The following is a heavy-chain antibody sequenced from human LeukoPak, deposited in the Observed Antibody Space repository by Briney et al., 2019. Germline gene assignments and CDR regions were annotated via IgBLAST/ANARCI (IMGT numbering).Heavy chain of an antibody. J-gene: IGHJ4*02. CDR3: ARGTTVTTEFDY. V-gene: IGHV4-39*07. CDR1: GGSISSSSYY. D-gene: IGHD4-17*01. Sequence: SETLSLTCTVSGGSISSSSYYWGWIRQPPGKGLEWIGSIYYSGSTYYNPSLKSRVTISVDTSKNQFSLKLSSVTAADTAVYYCARGTTVTTEFDYWGQGTLVTVSS. CDR2: IYYSGST.